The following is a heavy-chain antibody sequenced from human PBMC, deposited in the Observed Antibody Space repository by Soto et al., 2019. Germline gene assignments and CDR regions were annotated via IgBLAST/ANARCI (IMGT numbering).Heavy chain of an antibody. D-gene: IGHD6-19*01. V-gene: IGHV3-74*01. CDR1: GFTFSSYW. J-gene: IGHJ4*02. CDR2: IHIAGSTT. Sequence: GGSLRLSCAASGFTFSSYWMHWVRQTPGKGLVWVSRIHIAGSTTTYADSAKGRFTISRDNAKNTLYLQMNSLRAEDTAVYYCARDQKVGGTTTFDYCGQGTLVTVSS. CDR3: ARDQKVGGTTTFDY.